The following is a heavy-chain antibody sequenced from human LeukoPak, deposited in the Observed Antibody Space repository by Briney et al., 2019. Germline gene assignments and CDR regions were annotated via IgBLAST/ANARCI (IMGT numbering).Heavy chain of an antibody. V-gene: IGHV4-34*01. CDR2: INHSGST. Sequence: SETLSLTCAVYGGSFSGYYWSWIRQPPGKGLEWIGEINHSGSTNYNPSLKSRVTISVDTSKNQFSLKLSSVTAADTAVYYCARDILTYCGGDCLGWFDPWGQGTLVTVSS. J-gene: IGHJ5*02. CDR1: GGSFSGYY. CDR3: ARDILTYCGGDCLGWFDP. D-gene: IGHD2-21*02.